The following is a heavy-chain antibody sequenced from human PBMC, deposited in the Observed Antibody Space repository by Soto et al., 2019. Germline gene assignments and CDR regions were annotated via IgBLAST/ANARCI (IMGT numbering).Heavy chain of an antibody. CDR1: GGSVSSPDYS. J-gene: IGHJ4*02. CDR2: IFHSGST. D-gene: IGHD2-15*01. V-gene: IGHV4-30-2*06. Sequence: SETLSLTCAVSGGSVSSPDYSWSWIRQSPGKGLEWVGYIFHSGSTYYNPSVESRVTISIDKTSNQFSLKLISVTAADTAIYYCARGVVGSFDFWGRGTLVTVSS. CDR3: ARGVVGSFDF.